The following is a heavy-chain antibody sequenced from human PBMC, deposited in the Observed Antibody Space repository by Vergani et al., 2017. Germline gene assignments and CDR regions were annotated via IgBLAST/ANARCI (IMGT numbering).Heavy chain of an antibody. CDR2: IDPSDSYT. J-gene: IGHJ3*02. CDR1: GYSFTSYW. D-gene: IGHD6-13*01. V-gene: IGHV5-10-1*01. CDR3: ARHSPSIAAAGTGAFDI. Sequence: EVQLVPSGAEVKKPGESLRISCKGSGYSFTSYWISWVRQMPGKGLEWMGRIDPSDSYTNYSPSFQGHVTISADKSISTAYLQWSSLKASDTAMYYCARHSPSIAAAGTGAFDIWGQGTMVTVSS.